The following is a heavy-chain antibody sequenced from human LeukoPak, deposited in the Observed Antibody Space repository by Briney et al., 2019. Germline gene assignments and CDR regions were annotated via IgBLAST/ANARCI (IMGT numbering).Heavy chain of an antibody. D-gene: IGHD2-2*02. CDR2: ISISGGST. V-gene: IGHV3-23*01. CDR3: AKAGSDTLYRNAFDI. CDR1: GFTFSSYE. Sequence: GGSLRLSCAVSGFTFSSYEMNWVRQAPGKGLEWVSGISISGGSTFYADPVKGRFTISRDNSKNTLSLQMNYLRVDDTAVFYCAKAGSDTLYRNAFDIWGLGTMVTVSS. J-gene: IGHJ3*02.